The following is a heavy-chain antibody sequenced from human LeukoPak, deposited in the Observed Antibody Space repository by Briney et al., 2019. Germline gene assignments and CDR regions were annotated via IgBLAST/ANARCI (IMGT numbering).Heavy chain of an antibody. V-gene: IGHV4-4*07. Sequence: SETLSLTCTVSGGSISSYYWSWIRQPAGKGLEWIGRIYTSGSTNYNPSLKSRVTMSVDTSKNQFSLKLSSVTAADTAVYYCARDFGEYQLPYGYYYYYMDVWGKGTTVTVSS. CDR1: GGSISSYY. D-gene: IGHD2-2*02. CDR2: IYTSGST. CDR3: ARDFGEYQLPYGYYYYYMDV. J-gene: IGHJ6*03.